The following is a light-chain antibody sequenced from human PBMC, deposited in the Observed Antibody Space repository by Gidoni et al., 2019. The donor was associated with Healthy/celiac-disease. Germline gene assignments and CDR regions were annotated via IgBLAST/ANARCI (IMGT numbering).Light chain of an antibody. CDR1: QSVSSN. CDR2: GAS. CDR3: QQYNNWLT. J-gene: IGKJ4*01. V-gene: IGKV3-15*01. Sequence: EIVLTQSPATLSVSPWERATRSCRASQSVSSNLAWYQQKPGQAPRLLIYGASTRATGIPARFSGSGSGTEFTLTISSLQSEDFAVYYCQQYNNWLTFGGGTKVEIK.